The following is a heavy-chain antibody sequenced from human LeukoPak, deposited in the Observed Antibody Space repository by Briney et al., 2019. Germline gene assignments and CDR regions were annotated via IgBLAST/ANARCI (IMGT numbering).Heavy chain of an antibody. CDR1: GYSLTGLN. J-gene: IGHJ4*02. D-gene: IGHD3-3*01. CDR2: FDPEQAKT. CDR3: ATRSGDFWSGYEN. V-gene: IGHV1-24*01. Sequence: ASVKVSCKVSGYSLTGLNMQWVRQAPGKGLECMGGFDPEQAKTIYAQKFQGRVTMTEDTSTDTAYLELSGLRSEDTAVYYCATRSGDFWSGYENWGQGTLVTVSS.